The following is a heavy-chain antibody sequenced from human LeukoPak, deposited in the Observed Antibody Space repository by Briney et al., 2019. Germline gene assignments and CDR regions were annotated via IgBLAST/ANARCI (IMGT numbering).Heavy chain of an antibody. CDR2: ISGSGGST. Sequence: LTCAVYGGSFSGYYWSWVRQAPGKGLEWVSAISGSGGSTYYADSVKGRFTISRDNSKNTLYLQMNSLRAEDTAVYYCAKEPVPSYCSGGSCYYDYWGQGTLVTVSS. D-gene: IGHD2-15*01. CDR3: AKEPVPSYCSGGSCYYDY. CDR1: GGSFSGYY. V-gene: IGHV3-23*01. J-gene: IGHJ4*02.